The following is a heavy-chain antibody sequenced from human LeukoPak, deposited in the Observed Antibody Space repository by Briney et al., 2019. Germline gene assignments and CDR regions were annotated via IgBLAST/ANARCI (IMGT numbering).Heavy chain of an antibody. CDR2: ISYDGSNK. J-gene: IGHJ2*01. Sequence: GGSLRLSCAASGFTFSSYGMHWVRQAPGKGLEWVAVISYDGSNKYYADSVKGRFTISRDNSKNTLYLQMNSLRAEDTAVYYCAKDQSPPFAYYDIPGYFDLWGRGTLVTVSS. CDR1: GFTFSSYG. CDR3: AKDQSPPFAYYDIPGYFDL. V-gene: IGHV3-30*18. D-gene: IGHD3-9*01.